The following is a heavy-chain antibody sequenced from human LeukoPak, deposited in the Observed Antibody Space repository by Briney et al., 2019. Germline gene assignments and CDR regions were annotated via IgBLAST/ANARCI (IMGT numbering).Heavy chain of an antibody. CDR1: GFTLTNYA. CDR2: LGTAGDT. D-gene: IGHD5-24*01. V-gene: IGHV3-13*01. Sequence: GSLRLSCAASGFTLTNYAMHWVRPPAGEGLEWVSALGTAGDTFYPGSVKGRFTISRDNAKKSLFLQMNSLRVEDTAIYYCARQSTPHGNFDYWGQGTLVTVSS. J-gene: IGHJ4*02. CDR3: ARQSTPHGNFDY.